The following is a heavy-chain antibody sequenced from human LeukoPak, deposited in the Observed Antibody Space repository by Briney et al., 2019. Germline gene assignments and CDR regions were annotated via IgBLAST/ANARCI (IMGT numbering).Heavy chain of an antibody. CDR1: GYTFTSYG. D-gene: IGHD3-10*01. V-gene: IGHV1-18*01. CDR2: ISPYNGNT. CDR3: ARGYRCFGELLGVSYFDY. Sequence: GASVKVSCKASGYTFTSYGISWVRQAPGQGLEWMGWISPYNGNTNYAQKLQGRVTMTTNTSTSTAYMELRSLRSDDTAVYYCARGYRCFGELLGVSYFDYWGQGTLVTVSS. J-gene: IGHJ4*02.